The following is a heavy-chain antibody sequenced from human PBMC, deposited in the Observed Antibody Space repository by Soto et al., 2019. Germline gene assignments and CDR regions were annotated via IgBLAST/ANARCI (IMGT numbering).Heavy chain of an antibody. J-gene: IGHJ4*02. Sequence: ASVKVSCKASGYSFTSYEINWVRQATGQGPEWMGWMNPNSGDTAYAQNFQGRITMTSDTSTNTVYMELSSLRSEDTAVYYCARALPRISASREGDYWGQGTLVTVSS. CDR3: ARALPRISASREGDY. D-gene: IGHD6-6*01. CDR2: MNPNSGDT. V-gene: IGHV1-8*01. CDR1: GYSFTSYE.